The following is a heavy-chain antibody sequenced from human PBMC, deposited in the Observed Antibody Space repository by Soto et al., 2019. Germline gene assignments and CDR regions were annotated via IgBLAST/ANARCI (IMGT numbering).Heavy chain of an antibody. CDR3: TRGSLTTVTSPIDY. CDR2: INPSGGGT. V-gene: IGHV1-46*03. D-gene: IGHD4-17*01. Sequence: QVQLVQSGAEVKKPGVSVKVSCKASGYTFTSYYMHWVRQAPGQGLEWMGIINPSGGGTSYAQKFQGRVTMTSDTSTSTVYMELSSLRSEDTAVYYCTRGSLTTVTSPIDYWGQGTLVTVSS. J-gene: IGHJ4*02. CDR1: GYTFTSYY.